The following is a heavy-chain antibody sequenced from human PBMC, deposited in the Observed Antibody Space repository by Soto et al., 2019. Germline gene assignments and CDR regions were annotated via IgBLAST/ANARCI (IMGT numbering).Heavy chain of an antibody. D-gene: IGHD5-12*01. Sequence: QGQLVQSGAEVKKPGASVKVSCKASGYTFTSYAMHWVRQAPGQRLEWMGWINAGNGNTKYSQKFQGRVIITRGTSASTACMVLSSLRSEGTAVYYCARDLGGLTEYWGQGTLVTVSS. CDR2: INAGNGNT. CDR3: ARDLGGLTEY. J-gene: IGHJ4*02. V-gene: IGHV1-3*01. CDR1: GYTFTSYA.